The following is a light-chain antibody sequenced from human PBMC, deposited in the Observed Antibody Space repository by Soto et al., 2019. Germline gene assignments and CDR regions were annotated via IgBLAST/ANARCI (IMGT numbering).Light chain of an antibody. Sequence: AIQLTQSPSSLSASVGDRVTITCRASQGISSALAWYQQKPGKAPKLLIYDASSLESGVPSRFSGSGSGTDFTLAISSLQPEDFATYYCQQFNSNPITFGQGTRLAIK. CDR3: QQFNSNPIT. CDR1: QGISSA. J-gene: IGKJ5*01. CDR2: DAS. V-gene: IGKV1-13*02.